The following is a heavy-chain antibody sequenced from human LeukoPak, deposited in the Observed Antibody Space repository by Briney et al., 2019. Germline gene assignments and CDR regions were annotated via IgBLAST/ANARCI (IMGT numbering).Heavy chain of an antibody. J-gene: IGHJ4*02. Sequence: GGSLRLSCAASGFTFDDYAMHWVRQAPGKGLEWVSLISWDGGSTYYADSVKGRFTISRDNSKNSLYLQMNSLRAEDTALYYCAKGGGYDGGQGYFDYWGQGTLVTVSS. D-gene: IGHD5-12*01. CDR1: GFTFDDYA. V-gene: IGHV3-43D*03. CDR3: AKGGGYDGGQGYFDY. CDR2: ISWDGGST.